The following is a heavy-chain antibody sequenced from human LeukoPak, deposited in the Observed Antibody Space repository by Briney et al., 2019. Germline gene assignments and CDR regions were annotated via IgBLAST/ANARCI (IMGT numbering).Heavy chain of an antibody. J-gene: IGHJ4*02. V-gene: IGHV1-69*04. CDR1: GGTFSSYA. CDR3: ARDTDSSGFDH. Sequence: SVKVSCKASGGTFSSYAISWVRQAPGQGLEWMGRIIPIFGIANYAQKFQGRVTITADKSTSTAYMELSSLRSEDTAVYYCARDTDSSGFDHWGQGTLVTVSS. CDR2: IIPIFGIA. D-gene: IGHD3-22*01.